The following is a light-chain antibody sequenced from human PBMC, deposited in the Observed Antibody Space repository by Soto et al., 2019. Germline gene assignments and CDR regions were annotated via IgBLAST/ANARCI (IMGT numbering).Light chain of an antibody. CDR3: SSYTSSTAYV. CDR2: EVS. CDR1: SSDVGGYNY. V-gene: IGLV2-14*01. Sequence: QSALTQPASVSGSPGQSITISCTGTSSDVGGYNYVSWYQLHPGKAPKLMVYEVSSRPSGVSNRFSGSKSGNTASLTISGLQAEDEADYYCSSYTSSTAYVFGTGTKV. J-gene: IGLJ1*01.